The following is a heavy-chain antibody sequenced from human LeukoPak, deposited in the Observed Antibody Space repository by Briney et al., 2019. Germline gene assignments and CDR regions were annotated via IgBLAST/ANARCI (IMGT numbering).Heavy chain of an antibody. CDR2: INPNSGGT. D-gene: IGHD3-10*01. J-gene: IGHJ4*02. V-gene: IGHV1-2*02. CDR1: GYTFTGYY. CDR3: ARGLLWFGEGAFDY. Sequence: ASVKVSCKASGYTFTGYYMHWVRQAPGQGLEWMGWINPNSGGTNYAQKFQGRVTMTRDTSISTAYMELSRLRSDDTAVYYCARGLLWFGEGAFDYWGQGTLVTVSS.